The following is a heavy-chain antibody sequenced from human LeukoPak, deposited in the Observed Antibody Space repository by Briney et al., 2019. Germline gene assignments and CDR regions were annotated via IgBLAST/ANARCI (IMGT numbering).Heavy chain of an antibody. V-gene: IGHV4-59*12. CDR1: GASIRSYY. CDR3: ARSGYTVGSSYYYYGMDV. D-gene: IGHD4-23*01. CDR2: IYYSGST. J-gene: IGHJ6*02. Sequence: SETLSLTCAVSGASIRSYYWSWFRQPPGKGLEWIGYIYYSGSTNYSPSLTSRVTISVDTTKNQISLKLTSVTAADTAVYYCARSGYTVGSSYYYYGMDVWGQGTTVTVSS.